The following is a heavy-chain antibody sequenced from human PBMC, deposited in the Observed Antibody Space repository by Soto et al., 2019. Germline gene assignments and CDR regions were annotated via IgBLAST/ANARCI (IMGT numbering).Heavy chain of an antibody. CDR3: ARDRSGWYIDY. V-gene: IGHV4-31*03. J-gene: IGHJ4*02. D-gene: IGHD6-19*01. CDR2: IYYSGST. Sequence: SDPLSLPCTVSRRSIRSVGYYWTWIRQHPGKGLEWIGYIYYSGSTYYNPSLKSRVTISVDTSKNQFSLKLSSVTAADTAVYYCARDRSGWYIDYWGQGTLVTVSS. CDR1: RRSIRSVGYY.